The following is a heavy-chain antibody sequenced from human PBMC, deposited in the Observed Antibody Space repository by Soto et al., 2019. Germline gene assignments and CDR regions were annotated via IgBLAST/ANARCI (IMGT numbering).Heavy chain of an antibody. V-gene: IGHV1-18*01. D-gene: IGHD1-1*01. CDR3: ARGRYGDY. CDR1: GYTFTNYG. CDR2: ISAHNGNT. J-gene: IGHJ4*02. Sequence: QVHLVQSGAEVKKPGASVKVSCKASGYTFTNYGITWVRQAPGQGLEWMGWISAHNGNTDYAQKLQGRVIVTRDTSTSTAYRELRSLISDDTAVDYCARGRYGDYWGQGALVTVSS.